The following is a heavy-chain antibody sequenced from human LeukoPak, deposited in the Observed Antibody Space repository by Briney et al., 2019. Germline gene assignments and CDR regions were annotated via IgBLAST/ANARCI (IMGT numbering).Heavy chain of an antibody. CDR1: GFTVSSNY. Sequence: PGGSLSLSCAASGFTVSSNYMSWVRQAPGKGLEWVSVIYSGGESYYADSVRGRFTISRDNSKNTLHLQINSLRAEDTAVYYCATRTMAAVTHYMDVWGQGTTVTVSS. D-gene: IGHD6-13*01. CDR3: ATRTMAAVTHYMDV. J-gene: IGHJ6*03. V-gene: IGHV3-53*01. CDR2: IYSGGES.